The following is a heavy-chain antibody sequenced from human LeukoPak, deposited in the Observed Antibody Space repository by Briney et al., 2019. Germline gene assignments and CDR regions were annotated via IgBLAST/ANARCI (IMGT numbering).Heavy chain of an antibody. Sequence: ASVKVSCKASGYTFTSYGISWVRQAPGQGLEWMGWISAYNGNTNYAQKFQGRVTMTRDTSTSTVYMELSSLRSEDTAVYYCARVAQVGANTGDAFDIWGQGTMVTVSS. D-gene: IGHD1-26*01. CDR1: GYTFTSYG. V-gene: IGHV1-18*01. CDR3: ARVAQVGANTGDAFDI. J-gene: IGHJ3*02. CDR2: ISAYNGNT.